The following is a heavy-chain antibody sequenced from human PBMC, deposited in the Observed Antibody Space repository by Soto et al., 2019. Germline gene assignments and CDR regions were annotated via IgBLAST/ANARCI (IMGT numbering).Heavy chain of an antibody. CDR2: IIPILGIT. V-gene: IGHV1-69*08. Sequence: QVQLVQSGAEVKKPGSSVKVSCKASGGTFSSGSISWVRQAPGQGLEWMGRIIPILGITNYAQKLQGRVTITADKSTSTAYMELISLRSEDTDVYYCARDLDGDYAGWGQGGLVTVS. CDR1: GGTFSSGS. D-gene: IGHD4-17*01. J-gene: IGHJ4*02. CDR3: ARDLDGDYAG.